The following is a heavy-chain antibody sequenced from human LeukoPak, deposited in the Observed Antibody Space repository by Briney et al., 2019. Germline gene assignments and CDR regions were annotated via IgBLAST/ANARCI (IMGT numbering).Heavy chain of an antibody. Sequence: GGSLRLSCAASGFTVSSNSMSWVRQAPGKGLEWVSIIYSGGSTYNADSVKGRFTISRDNSKNTLYLQMNSLRAEDTAVYYCGREGTVRGQETLVTVSS. CDR2: IYSGGST. V-gene: IGHV3-66*01. CDR3: GREGTV. J-gene: IGHJ4*02. D-gene: IGHD4-11*01. CDR1: GFTVSSNS.